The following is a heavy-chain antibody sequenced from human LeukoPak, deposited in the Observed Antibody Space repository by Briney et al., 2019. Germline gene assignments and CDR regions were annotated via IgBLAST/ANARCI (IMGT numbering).Heavy chain of an antibody. D-gene: IGHD1-26*01. CDR2: ISGSGGRT. V-gene: IGHV3-23*01. J-gene: IGHJ4*02. Sequence: GGSLRLSCAASGFTFSSYAMSWVRQAPGKGLEWVSAISGSGGRTYYADSVEGRFTISRDNSKNTLYLQMDSLRAEDTAVYYCAKDWELLPYYFGYWGQGTLVTVSS. CDR3: AKDWELLPYYFGY. CDR1: GFTFSSYA.